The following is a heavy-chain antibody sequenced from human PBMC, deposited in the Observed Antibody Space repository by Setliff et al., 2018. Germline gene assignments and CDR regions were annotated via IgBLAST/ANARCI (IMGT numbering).Heavy chain of an antibody. Sequence: ASVKVSCKASGYTFRSYAMNWVRQAPGQGLEWMGWISTYTANTKYAQKFQGRVTMTSDTSISIVYMDLTRLTSDDTAVYYCAQTKGFVDGYLDPWGQGTLVTVSS. J-gene: IGHJ5*02. D-gene: IGHD2-21*02. V-gene: IGHV1-2*02. CDR3: AQTKGFVDGYLDP. CDR1: GYTFRSYA. CDR2: ISTYTANT.